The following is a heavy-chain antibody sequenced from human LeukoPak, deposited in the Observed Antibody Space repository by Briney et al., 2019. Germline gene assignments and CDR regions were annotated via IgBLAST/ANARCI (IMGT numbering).Heavy chain of an antibody. CDR2: IASKAYGGTE. D-gene: IGHD3-10*01. Sequence: PGGSLRLSCATSGFNFEDYAMNWVRQAPGKGLEWVGLIASKAYGGTEDFAASVKGRFSISRDDSKAIAYLQMNSLKIEDTGVYVCTAEVERGGSYWGSEYWGQGTLVVVSS. CDR3: TAEVERGGSYWGSEY. V-gene: IGHV3-49*04. CDR1: GFNFEDYA. J-gene: IGHJ4*02.